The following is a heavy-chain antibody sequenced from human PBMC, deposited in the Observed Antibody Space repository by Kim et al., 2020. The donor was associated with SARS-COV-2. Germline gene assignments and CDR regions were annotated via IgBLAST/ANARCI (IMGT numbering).Heavy chain of an antibody. D-gene: IGHD6-13*01. V-gene: IGHV4-61*03. CDR3: ARDLSPGIALF. Sequence: THYNPSLRSRVTISLDRSKNLFSLDLTSVTAADTAVYYCARDLSPGIALFWGRGTLVTVSS. CDR2: T. J-gene: IGHJ4*02.